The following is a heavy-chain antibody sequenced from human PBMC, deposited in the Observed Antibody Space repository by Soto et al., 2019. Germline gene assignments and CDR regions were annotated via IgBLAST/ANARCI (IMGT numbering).Heavy chain of an antibody. D-gene: IGHD4-17*01. Sequence: PSETLSLTCTVSGGSISSGDYYWSWIRQPPGKGLEWIGYIYYSGSTYYNPSLKSRVIISVDTSKNQFSLKLSSVTAADTAVYYCARARNRDYGDFYFDYWGQGTLVTVSS. CDR3: ARARNRDYGDFYFDY. CDR1: GGSISSGDYY. V-gene: IGHV4-30-4*01. J-gene: IGHJ4*02. CDR2: IYYSGST.